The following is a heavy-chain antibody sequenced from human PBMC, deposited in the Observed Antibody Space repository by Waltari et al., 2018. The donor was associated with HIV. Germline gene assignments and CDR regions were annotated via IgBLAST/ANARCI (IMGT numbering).Heavy chain of an antibody. CDR2: VWYDEKNK. V-gene: IGHV3-33*01. CDR3: ARTPYDTSGYCFDY. J-gene: IGHJ4*02. CDR1: GFTFRSSA. D-gene: IGHD3-22*01. Sequence: QVQLVESGGGVVQPGRSLSLSCAASGFTFRSSAMHWVRQAPGKGLEWLAVVWYDEKNKYYADSVKGRFTVSRDNSKNTLFLQMNSLRVDDTAVYYCARTPYDTSGYCFDYWGQGTLVTVSS.